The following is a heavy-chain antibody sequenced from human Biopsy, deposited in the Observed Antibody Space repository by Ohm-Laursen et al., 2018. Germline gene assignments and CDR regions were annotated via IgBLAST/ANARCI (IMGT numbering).Heavy chain of an antibody. V-gene: IGHV1-24*01. CDR2: FAPENGKT. D-gene: IGHD1-20*01. J-gene: IGHJ4*02. Sequence: VASVEVSCKVSGYTLTDLSMHWVRQAPGKGLEWMGGFAPENGKTIYAQKFQGRVTMTEDTSTDTAYMELSNLRSEDTAVYYCAGDINNWNVNYWGQGTLVIVSS. CDR3: AGDINNWNVNY. CDR1: GYTLTDLS.